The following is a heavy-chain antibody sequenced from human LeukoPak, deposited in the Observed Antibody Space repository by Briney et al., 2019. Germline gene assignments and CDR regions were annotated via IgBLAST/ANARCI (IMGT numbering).Heavy chain of an antibody. Sequence: QPGGSLRLSCAASGFTVSSNYMSWVRQAPGKGLEWVSVIYRGGSTYNAAAVKGRFTISRDNSKNTLYLQMNSLRAEDTAMYYCARDSVEVAGHYGLWGQGTLVTVSS. J-gene: IGHJ4*02. D-gene: IGHD6-19*01. CDR1: GFTVSSNY. CDR2: IYRGGST. CDR3: ARDSVEVAGHYGL. V-gene: IGHV3-66*02.